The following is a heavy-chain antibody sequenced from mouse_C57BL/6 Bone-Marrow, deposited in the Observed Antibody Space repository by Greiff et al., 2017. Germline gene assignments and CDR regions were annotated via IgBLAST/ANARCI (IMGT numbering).Heavy chain of an antibody. CDR3: ARGGWFPAMDY. CDR2: IDPSDSET. Sequence: QVQLQQPGAELVRPGSSVKLSCKASGYTFTSYWMHWVKQRPIQGLEWIGNIDPSDSETHYNQKFKDKATLTVDKSSSTAYMQLSSLSSEDSAVYCCARGGWFPAMDYGGQGTSVTVSS. D-gene: IGHD2-3*01. V-gene: IGHV1-52*01. J-gene: IGHJ4*01. CDR1: GYTFTSYW.